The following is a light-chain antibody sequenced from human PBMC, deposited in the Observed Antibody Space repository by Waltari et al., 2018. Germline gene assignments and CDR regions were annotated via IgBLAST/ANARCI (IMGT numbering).Light chain of an antibody. CDR1: STAVGRYNY. CDR3: NSHSTTTPVV. Sequence: QSALTQPASVSGSPGQSIPISCTGTSTAVGRYNYVSWYQQYPGKAPQLIIYDVTQRPSGISTRFSGSKSGNTASLTISGLQAEDEADYFCNSHSTTTPVVFGGGTKVTVL. J-gene: IGLJ2*01. V-gene: IGLV2-14*03. CDR2: DVT.